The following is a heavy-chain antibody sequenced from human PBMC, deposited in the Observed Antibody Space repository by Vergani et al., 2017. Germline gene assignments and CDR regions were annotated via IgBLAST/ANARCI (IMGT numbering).Heavy chain of an antibody. CDR2: IYYSGST. D-gene: IGHD3-22*01. CDR1: GGSISSSSYY. V-gene: IGHV4-39*07. Sequence: QLQLQESGPGLVKPSETLSLTCTVSGGSISSSSYYWGWLRQPPGKGLEWIGSIYYSGSTYYNPSLKSRVTISVDTSKNQFSLKLSSVTAADTAVYYCARLNSVVVVISAFDIWSQGTMVTVSS. J-gene: IGHJ3*02. CDR3: ARLNSVVVVISAFDI.